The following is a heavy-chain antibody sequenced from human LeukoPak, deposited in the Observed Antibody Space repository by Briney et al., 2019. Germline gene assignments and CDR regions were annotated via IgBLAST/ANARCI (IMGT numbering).Heavy chain of an antibody. CDR3: AKDVPRPYYYDSSGYFLD. J-gene: IGHJ4*02. D-gene: IGHD3-22*01. Sequence: GGSLRLSCAASGFTFSSYAMSWVRQAPGKGLEWVSAISGSGGSTYYADSVKVRFTISRDNSKNTLYLQMNSLRAEDTAVYYCAKDVPRPYYYDSSGYFLDWGQGTLVTVSS. CDR1: GFTFSSYA. CDR2: ISGSGGST. V-gene: IGHV3-23*01.